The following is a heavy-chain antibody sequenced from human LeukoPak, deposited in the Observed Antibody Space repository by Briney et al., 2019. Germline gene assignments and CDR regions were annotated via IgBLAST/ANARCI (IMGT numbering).Heavy chain of an antibody. CDR2: IYHSGST. Sequence: SETLSLTCTVSGGSISSSNYYWGWIRQPPGKGLEWIATIYHSGSTYYNPSLKSRVTISLDTSKNQFSLTLTSVTAADTAVYYCARDRSVGVLPAPPFDFWGQGTLVTVSS. CDR3: ARDRSVGVLPAPPFDF. CDR1: GGSISSSNYY. V-gene: IGHV4-39*07. J-gene: IGHJ4*02. D-gene: IGHD6-6*01.